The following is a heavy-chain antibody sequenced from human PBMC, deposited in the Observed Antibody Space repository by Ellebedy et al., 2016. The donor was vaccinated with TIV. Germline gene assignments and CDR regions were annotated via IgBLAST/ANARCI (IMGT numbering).Heavy chain of an antibody. J-gene: IGHJ2*01. CDR1: GFSFSSYI. CDR2: ISSDSSDL. Sequence: GESLKISCAASGFSFSSYIMNWVRQAPGEAPAWVSSISSDSSDLSYADSGKGRFTISRDNAKNLLYLQMNSLGVEDTAVYYCAVLAISWYFDLWGRGTLVTVSS. V-gene: IGHV3-21*01. CDR3: AVLAISWYFDL.